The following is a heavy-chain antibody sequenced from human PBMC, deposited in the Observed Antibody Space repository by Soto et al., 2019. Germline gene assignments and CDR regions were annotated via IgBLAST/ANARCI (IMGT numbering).Heavy chain of an antibody. V-gene: IGHV4-4*02. CDR2: THHSGST. Sequence: PSETLSLTCAVSGDSVSNHYWWSWVRQSPGKGLEWIGETHHSGSTHYNPSLNSRVTISVDNSKKTLFLQMTDLRAEDTALYYCAKDRKKTLIVVHTPFDLWGRGTQVTVSS. D-gene: IGHD2-21*01. CDR1: GDSVSNHYW. J-gene: IGHJ4*02. CDR3: AKDRKKTLIVVHTPFDL.